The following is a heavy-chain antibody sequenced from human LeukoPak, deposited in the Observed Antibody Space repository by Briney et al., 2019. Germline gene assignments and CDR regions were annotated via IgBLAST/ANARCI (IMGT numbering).Heavy chain of an antibody. V-gene: IGHV1-18*01. J-gene: IGHJ4*02. Sequence: AASVKVSCKASGYTFTSYGISWVRQAPGQGLEWMGWISAYNGNTNYAQKLQGRVTMTTDTSTSTAYMELRSLRSDDTAVYYCARDPYGSGHHYFDYWGQGTLVTVSS. CDR2: ISAYNGNT. D-gene: IGHD3-10*01. CDR1: GYTFTSYG. CDR3: ARDPYGSGHHYFDY.